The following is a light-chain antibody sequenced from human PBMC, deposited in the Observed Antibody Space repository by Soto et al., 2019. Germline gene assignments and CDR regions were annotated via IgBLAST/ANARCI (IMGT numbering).Light chain of an antibody. CDR3: TAWDGSQNVRV. J-gene: IGLJ3*02. CDR2: EVS. Sequence: QSVLTQPPSASGSPGQSVTISCTGTSSDVGGYNYVSWYQQHPGKAPKLMIYEVSKRPSGVPDRFSGSKSGNTASLTVSGLQAEDEADYYCTAWDGSQNVRVFGGGTKLTVL. CDR1: SSDVGGYNY. V-gene: IGLV2-8*01.